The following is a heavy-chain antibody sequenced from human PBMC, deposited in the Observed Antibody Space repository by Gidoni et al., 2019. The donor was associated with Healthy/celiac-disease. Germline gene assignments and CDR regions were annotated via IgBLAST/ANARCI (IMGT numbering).Heavy chain of an antibody. D-gene: IGHD2-21*02. CDR3: ARDGAPPYGGNSGNYYYYGMDV. J-gene: IGHJ6*02. Sequence: QLQLQESGPGLVQPSETLSLTCTVSGGSIRSSSYYWGWIRQPPGKGLEWIGSIYYSGSTYYNPSLKRRVTISVDTSKNQFSLKLSSVTAADTAVYYCARDGAPPYGGNSGNYYYYGMDVWGQGTTVTVSS. CDR2: IYYSGST. CDR1: GGSIRSSSYY. V-gene: IGHV4-39*07.